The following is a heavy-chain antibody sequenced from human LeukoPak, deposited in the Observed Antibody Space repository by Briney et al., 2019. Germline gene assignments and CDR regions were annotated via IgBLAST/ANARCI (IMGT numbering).Heavy chain of an antibody. J-gene: IGHJ3*02. V-gene: IGHV4-61*02. D-gene: IGHD6-6*01. CDR3: AKERSSWAFDI. CDR1: GGSISSGSYY. Sequence: SQTLSLTCTVSGGSISSGSYYWSWIRQPAGKGLEWIGRIYTSGITNYNPSLKSRVTISVDTSKNQFSLKLSSVTAADTAVYYCAKERSSWAFDIWGHGTMLTVSS. CDR2: IYTSGIT.